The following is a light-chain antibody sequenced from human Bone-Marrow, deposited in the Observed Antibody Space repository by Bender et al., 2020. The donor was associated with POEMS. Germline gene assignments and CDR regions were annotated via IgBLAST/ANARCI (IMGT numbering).Light chain of an antibody. V-gene: IGLV1-44*01. Sequence: QSVLTQPPSASGTPGQRVTISCSGGSSNIGAHAVNWYQHLPGTAPKLLIYSSHRRPSGVSNRFSGSKSGNTASLTISGLQAEDEADYYCSCFTTGATLVFGGGTKLTVL. CDR1: SSNIGAHA. J-gene: IGLJ2*01. CDR2: SSH. CDR3: SCFTTGATLV.